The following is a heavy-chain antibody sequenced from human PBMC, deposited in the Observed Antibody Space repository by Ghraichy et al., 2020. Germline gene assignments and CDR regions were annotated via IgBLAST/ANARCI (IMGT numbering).Heavy chain of an antibody. D-gene: IGHD6-13*01. V-gene: IGHV4-39*01. CDR3: ARHPYSSSWYNWFDP. J-gene: IGHJ5*02. CDR2: IYYSGST. Sequence: SETLSLTCTVSGGSISSSSYYWGWIRQPPGKGLEWIGSIYYSGSTYYNPSLKSRVTISVDTSKNQFSLKLSSVTAADTAAYYCARHPYSSSWYNWFDPWGQGTLVTVSS. CDR1: GGSISSSSYY.